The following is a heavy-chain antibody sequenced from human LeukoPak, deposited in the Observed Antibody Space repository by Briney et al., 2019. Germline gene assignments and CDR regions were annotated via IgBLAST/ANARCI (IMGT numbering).Heavy chain of an antibody. CDR3: AIDPRDYGDLMFDY. Sequence: GGSLRLSCAASGFTFSSYGMHWVRQAPGKGLEWVAFIRYDGSNKYYADSVKGRFTISRDNSKNTLYLQMNSLRAEDTAVYYCAIDPRDYGDLMFDYWGQGTLVTVSS. CDR2: IRYDGSNK. V-gene: IGHV3-30*02. J-gene: IGHJ4*02. D-gene: IGHD4-17*01. CDR1: GFTFSSYG.